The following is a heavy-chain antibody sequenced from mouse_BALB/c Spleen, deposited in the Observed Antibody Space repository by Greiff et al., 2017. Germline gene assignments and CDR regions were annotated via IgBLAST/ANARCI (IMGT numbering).Heavy chain of an antibody. J-gene: IGHJ4*01. V-gene: IGHV1S56*01. CDR1: GYTFTSYY. CDR2: IYPGNVNT. CDR3: ARDWDDAMDY. D-gene: IGHD4-1*01. Sequence: QVQLQQSGPELVKPGASVRISCKASGYTFTSYYIHWVKQRPGQGLEWIGWIYPGNVNTKYNEKFKGKATLTADKSSSTAYMQLSSLTSEDSAVYFCARDWDDAMDYWGQGTSVTVAS.